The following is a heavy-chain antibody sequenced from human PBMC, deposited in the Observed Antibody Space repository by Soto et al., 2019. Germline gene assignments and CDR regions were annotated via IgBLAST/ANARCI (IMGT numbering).Heavy chain of an antibody. CDR1: GGTFSNYA. J-gene: IGHJ4*02. CDR3: ARGPDYEGCVDS. CDR2: IILPFGTP. V-gene: IGHV1-69*12. D-gene: IGHD4-17*01. Sequence: QVRLVQSGAEVKKPGSSVKVSCKASGGTFSNYAIGWVRQAPGQGLEWMGGIILPFGTPNYPQKFQGRVTISADESMTTAYMELTGLRSEDTAVYYCARGPDYEGCVDSWGRGTLVTVSS.